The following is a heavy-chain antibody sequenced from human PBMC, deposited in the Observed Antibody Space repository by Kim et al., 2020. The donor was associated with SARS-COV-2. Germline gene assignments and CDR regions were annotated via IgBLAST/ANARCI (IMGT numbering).Heavy chain of an antibody. V-gene: IGHV3-21*01. CDR1: GFTFSSYS. CDR3: ARDSSSWFESTTYYYYYYGMDV. J-gene: IGHJ6*02. D-gene: IGHD6-13*01. CDR2: ISSSSSYI. Sequence: GGSLRLSCAASGFTFSSYSMNWVRQAPGKGLEWVSSISSSSSYIYYADSVKGRFTISRDNAKNSLYLQMNSLRAEDKAVYYCARDSSSWFESTTYYYYYYGMDVWGQGTTVTVSS.